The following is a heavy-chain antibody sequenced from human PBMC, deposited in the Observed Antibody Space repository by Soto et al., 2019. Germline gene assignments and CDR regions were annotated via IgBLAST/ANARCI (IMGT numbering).Heavy chain of an antibody. V-gene: IGHV3-74*01. Sequence: GGSLRLSCAASGFTFSSYWMHWVRQAPGKGLVWVSRINSDGSSTSYADSVKGRFTISRDNVKNTLYLQMNSLRAEDTAVYYCAREQYYYGMDVWGQGTTVTVSS. J-gene: IGHJ6*02. CDR1: GFTFSSYW. CDR2: INSDGSST. CDR3: AREQYYYGMDV.